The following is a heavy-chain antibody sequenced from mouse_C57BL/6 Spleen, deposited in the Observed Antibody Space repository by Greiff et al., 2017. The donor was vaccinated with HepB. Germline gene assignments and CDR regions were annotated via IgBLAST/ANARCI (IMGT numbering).Heavy chain of an antibody. CDR1: GYSITSGYY. CDR3: ANHYYGSSYWYFDV. V-gene: IGHV3-6*01. J-gene: IGHJ1*03. Sequence: EVKLLESGPGLVKPSQSLSLTCSVTGYSITSGYYWNWIRQFPGNKLEWMGYISYDGSNNYNPSLKNRISITRDTSKSQFFLKLNSVTTEDTATYYCANHYYGSSYWYFDVWGTGTTVTVSS. D-gene: IGHD1-1*01. CDR2: ISYDGSN.